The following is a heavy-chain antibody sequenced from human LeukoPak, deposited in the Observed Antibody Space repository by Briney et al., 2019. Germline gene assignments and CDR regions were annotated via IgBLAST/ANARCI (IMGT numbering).Heavy chain of an antibody. Sequence: GGSLRLSCAASGFTFSSYAMSWVRQAPGKGLEWVSVIYSGGSTYYADSVKGRFTISRDNSKNTLYLQMNSLRAEDTAVYYCARELNPTDAFDIWGQGTMVTVSS. J-gene: IGHJ3*02. CDR2: IYSGGST. CDR1: GFTFSSYA. V-gene: IGHV3-66*01. CDR3: ARELNPTDAFDI.